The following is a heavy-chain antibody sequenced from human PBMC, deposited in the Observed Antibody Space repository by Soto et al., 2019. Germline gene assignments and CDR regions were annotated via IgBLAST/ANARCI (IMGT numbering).Heavy chain of an antibody. CDR2: IYFSGST. Sequence: SETLSLTCSISNGSIGGFYWNWIRQSPEKGLEWIGQIYFSGSTIYSPSFQSRVTLSVDSSKSQVALRLTSVTAADTAVYFCARASGLSIYNWFDPWGQGIQVTVSS. D-gene: IGHD3-10*01. V-gene: IGHV4-59*01. J-gene: IGHJ5*02. CDR1: NGSIGGFY. CDR3: ARASGLSIYNWFDP.